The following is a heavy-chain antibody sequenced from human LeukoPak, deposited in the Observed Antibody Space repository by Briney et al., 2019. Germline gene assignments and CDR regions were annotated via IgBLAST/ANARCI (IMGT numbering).Heavy chain of an antibody. V-gene: IGHV4-34*01. J-gene: IGHJ4*02. CDR2: INHSGST. D-gene: IGHD3-10*01. CDR3: ARHKGILLWFGELENYFDY. CDR1: GGSFGGYY. Sequence: PSETLSLTCAVYGGSFGGYYWSWIRQPPGKGLEWIGEINHSGSTNYNPSLKSRVTISVDTSKNQFSLKLSSVTAADTAVYYCARHKGILLWFGELENYFDYWGQGTLVTVSS.